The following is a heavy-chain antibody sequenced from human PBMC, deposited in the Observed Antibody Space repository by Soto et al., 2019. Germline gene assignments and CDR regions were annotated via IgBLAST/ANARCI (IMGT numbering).Heavy chain of an antibody. D-gene: IGHD5-12*01. CDR1: GGSISSGDYY. CDR3: AGWLQLGDYFDY. Sequence: PSETLSLTCTVSGGSISSGDYYWSWIRQPPGKGLEWIGYIYYSGSTYYNPSLKSRVTISVDTSKNQFSLKLSSVTAADTAVYYCAGWLQLGDYFDYWGQGTLVTVSS. V-gene: IGHV4-30-4*01. CDR2: IYYSGST. J-gene: IGHJ4*02.